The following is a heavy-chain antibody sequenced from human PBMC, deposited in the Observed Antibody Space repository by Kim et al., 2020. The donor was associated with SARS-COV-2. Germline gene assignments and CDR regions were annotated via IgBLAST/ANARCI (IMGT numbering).Heavy chain of an antibody. J-gene: IGHJ6*02. Sequence: ADSVKGRLTISRDNSKNTLYLQMNSLGAEDTAVYYCARTRGGGYYYGMDVWGQGTTVTVSS. CDR3: ARTRGGGYYYGMDV. V-gene: IGHV3-33*01. D-gene: IGHD3-16*01.